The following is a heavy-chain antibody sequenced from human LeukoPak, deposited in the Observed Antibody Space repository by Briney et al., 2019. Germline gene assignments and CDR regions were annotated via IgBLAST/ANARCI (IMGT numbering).Heavy chain of an antibody. CDR1: GFTVSSNY. Sequence: GGSLRLSCAASGFTVSSNYISWVRQAPGKGLEWVSYISSSGSTIYYAGSVKGRFTISRDNAKNSLYLQMNSLRAEDTAVYYGAGNLGPSSHFDYWGHGALVTVSS. CDR2: ISSSGSTI. CDR3: AGNLGPSSHFDY. J-gene: IGHJ4*01. D-gene: IGHD6-6*01. V-gene: IGHV3-11*04.